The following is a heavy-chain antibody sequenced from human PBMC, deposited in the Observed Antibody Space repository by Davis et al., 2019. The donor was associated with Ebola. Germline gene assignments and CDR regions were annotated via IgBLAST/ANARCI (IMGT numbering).Heavy chain of an antibody. Sequence: GESLKISCAASGFTFSSYSMNWVRQAPGKGLEWVSSISSSSSYICSADSVKGRFTISRDNAKNSLYLQMNSLRAEDTAVYYCARDGPPDIVVVPAAIFAVADAFDIWGQGTMVTVSA. CDR3: ARDGPPDIVVVPAAIFAVADAFDI. CDR2: ISSSSSYI. V-gene: IGHV3-21*01. J-gene: IGHJ3*02. CDR1: GFTFSSYS. D-gene: IGHD2-2*02.